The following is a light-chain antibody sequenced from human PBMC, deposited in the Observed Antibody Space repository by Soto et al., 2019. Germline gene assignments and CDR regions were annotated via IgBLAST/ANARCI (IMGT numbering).Light chain of an antibody. CDR1: SDVGAYRY. Sequence: QSALTQPASVSGSPGQSITISCTGSDVGAYRYVSWYQQHPGKAPRLMIYDVSNRPSGVSDRFSGSKSGNTASLTISGLQPEDEAYFFCSSYTGGNARVVFGGGTTLTVL. J-gene: IGLJ2*01. CDR3: SSYTGGNARVV. CDR2: DVS. V-gene: IGLV2-14*01.